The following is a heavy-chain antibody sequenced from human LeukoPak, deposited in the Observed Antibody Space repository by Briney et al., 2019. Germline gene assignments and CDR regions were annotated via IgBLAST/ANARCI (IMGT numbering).Heavy chain of an antibody. CDR1: GFTFSDYY. CDR3: ARDFRDRSMPIDF. J-gene: IGHJ4*02. V-gene: IGHV3-11*01. CDR2: ISRSGSSI. Sequence: PGGSLRLSCAASGFTFSDYYMSWIRQAPGKGLEWLSYISRSGSSIHYADSVKGQFTISRDKAKNSLYLQMNSLRAEDTAVYYCARDFRDRSMPIDFWGQGTLVTVSS. D-gene: IGHD2/OR15-2a*01.